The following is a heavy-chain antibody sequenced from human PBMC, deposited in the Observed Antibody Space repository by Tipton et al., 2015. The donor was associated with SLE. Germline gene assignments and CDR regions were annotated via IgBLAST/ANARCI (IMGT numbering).Heavy chain of an antibody. CDR3: ARTNSYGYPYYYGMDV. J-gene: IGHJ6*02. V-gene: IGHV3-66*02. Sequence: GSLRLSCAASGFTVSTNYMSWVRQAPGKGLEWVSVIYSGGTTYYADSVKGRFTISRDNSKNTLYLQMNSLRAEDTAVYYCARTNSYGYPYYYGMDVWGQGTTVTVSS. CDR1: GFTVSTNY. CDR2: IYSGGTT. D-gene: IGHD5-18*01.